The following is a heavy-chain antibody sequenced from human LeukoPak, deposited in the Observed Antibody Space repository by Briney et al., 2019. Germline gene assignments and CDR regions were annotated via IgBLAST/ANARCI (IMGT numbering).Heavy chain of an antibody. V-gene: IGHV3-11*03. CDR3: ASLVRQFTGAFDI. CDR2: ISTSSSDT. Sequence: GGSLRLSCAASGFSFSDYYMTWIRQAPGKGLEWLTYISTSSSDTRYADSVKGRFTISRDDAKNSLYLQMNSMRAEDTALYYCASLVRQFTGAFDIWGQGTMVTVSS. CDR1: GFSFSDYY. J-gene: IGHJ3*02. D-gene: IGHD3-10*01.